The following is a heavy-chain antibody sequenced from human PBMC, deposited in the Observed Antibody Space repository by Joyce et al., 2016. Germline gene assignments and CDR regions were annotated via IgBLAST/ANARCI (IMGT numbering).Heavy chain of an antibody. CDR3: AKADYGDKIDAFDI. J-gene: IGHJ3*02. CDR1: GLTFSSYS. D-gene: IGHD4-17*01. CDR2: MSSSSRTI. V-gene: IGHV3-48*01. Sequence: EVQLVESGGGLVQPGGSLRLSCAASGLTFSSYSMNWVRQAPGKGVEWVSYMSSSSRTIYYADSVKGRFTISRDKAKNSLYLQMNSLRAEDTAVYYCAKADYGDKIDAFDIWGQGTMVTVSS.